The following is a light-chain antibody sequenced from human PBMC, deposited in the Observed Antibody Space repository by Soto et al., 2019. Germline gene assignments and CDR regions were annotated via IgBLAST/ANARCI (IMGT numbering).Light chain of an antibody. V-gene: IGKV1-39*01. CDR1: QSIDRF. Sequence: DIRMSQSPPSLAASVGDRVTITCRASQSIDRFLNWYQQKSGIAPKLLIFAASSLQDGVPSRFSGSGSGTDFALTITSLQPEDFATYYCQQTHGTLYNFGQGTKLQIK. CDR2: AAS. J-gene: IGKJ2*01. CDR3: QQTHGTLYN.